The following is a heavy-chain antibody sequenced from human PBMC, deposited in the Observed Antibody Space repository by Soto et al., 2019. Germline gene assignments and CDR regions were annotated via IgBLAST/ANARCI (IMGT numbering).Heavy chain of an antibody. D-gene: IGHD2-15*01. CDR1: GYTFTSYG. J-gene: IGHJ4*02. Sequence: ASVKVSCKASGYTFTSYGISWVRQAPGQGLEWMGWISADNGNTNYAQKLQGRVTITRDTSTSTAYMELSSLRSEDTAVYYCASSAQYCSGGSCYSSLDYWGQGTLVTVSS. CDR2: ISADNGNT. CDR3: ASSAQYCSGGSCYSSLDY. V-gene: IGHV1-18*01.